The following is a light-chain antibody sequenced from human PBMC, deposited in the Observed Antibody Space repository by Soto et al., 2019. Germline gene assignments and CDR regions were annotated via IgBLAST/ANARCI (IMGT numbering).Light chain of an antibody. CDR2: GAS. CDR3: QQYGSSPHT. V-gene: IGKV3-20*01. Sequence: EIVLTQSPGTLSLSPGERATLSRRASQSVSSSYLAWYQQKPGQAPRLLIYGASSRATGIPDRFSGSGSGTXXXLTXSRLEPEDFAVYYCQQYGSSPHTFGGGTKVEIK. CDR1: QSVSSSY. J-gene: IGKJ4*01.